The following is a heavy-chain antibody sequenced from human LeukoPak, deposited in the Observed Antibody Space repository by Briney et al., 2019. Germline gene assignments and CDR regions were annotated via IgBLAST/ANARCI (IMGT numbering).Heavy chain of an antibody. CDR3: TENT. Sequence: GGSLRLSCAASGFTFSSYAMSWVRQAPGRGLEWVSAISASGLTAYYGDSVKGRFTISRDNAKNTLYLHMSSLRGEDTAIYYCTENTWGRGTRVTVSS. J-gene: IGHJ4*02. CDR2: ISASGLTA. CDR1: GFTFSSYA. V-gene: IGHV3-23*01.